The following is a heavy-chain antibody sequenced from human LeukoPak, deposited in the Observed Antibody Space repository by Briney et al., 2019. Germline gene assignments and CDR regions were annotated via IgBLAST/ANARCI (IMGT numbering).Heavy chain of an antibody. Sequence: TSGSLRLSCTVSGFTLSSYEMSWIRQGPGKGLEWVSSIDYSGGSSYYADSVKGRFTISRDNSKNTLYLQMNSLRAEDTAVYYCAKGPRTMVRGVIWYYFDYWGQGTLVTVSS. CDR1: GFTLSSYE. V-gene: IGHV3-23*01. CDR2: IDYSGGSS. J-gene: IGHJ4*02. D-gene: IGHD3-10*01. CDR3: AKGPRTMVRGVIWYYFDY.